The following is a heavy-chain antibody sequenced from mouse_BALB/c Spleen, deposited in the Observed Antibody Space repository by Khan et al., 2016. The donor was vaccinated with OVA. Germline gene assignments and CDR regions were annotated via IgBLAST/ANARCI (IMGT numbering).Heavy chain of an antibody. CDR1: GFSLTGYG. CDR3: ARAYYGNYREAMDY. V-gene: IGHV2-6-7*01. D-gene: IGHD2-10*01. Sequence: QVQLKESGPGLVAPSQSLSITCTVSGFSLTGYGVTWVRQPPGKGLEWLGMIWGDGTTDYKSALKSRLSINKDNSKSQVFLKRNSLQTDDTARYYCARAYYGNYREAMDYWGQGTSVTVSS. CDR2: IWGDGTT. J-gene: IGHJ4*01.